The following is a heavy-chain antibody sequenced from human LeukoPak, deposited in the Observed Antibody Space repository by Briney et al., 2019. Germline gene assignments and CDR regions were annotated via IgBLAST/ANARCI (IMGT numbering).Heavy chain of an antibody. CDR2: ISAYNGNT. J-gene: IGHJ4*02. CDR3: ARIKMTTVTSIQYYFDY. CDR1: GYTFTSYG. D-gene: IGHD4-17*01. Sequence: ASVKVSCKASGYTFTSYGISWVRQAPGQGLEWMGWISAYNGNTNYAQKLQGRVTMTTDTSTSTAYMELRSLRSDDTAVYYCARIKMTTVTSIQYYFDYWGQGTLVTVSS. V-gene: IGHV1-18*01.